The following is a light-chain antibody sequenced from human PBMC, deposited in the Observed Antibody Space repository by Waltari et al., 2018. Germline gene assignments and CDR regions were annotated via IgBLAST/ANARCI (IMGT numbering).Light chain of an antibody. J-gene: IGKJ3*01. CDR3: QQYYNTRGVT. V-gene: IGKV4-1*01. CDR1: QSVLYSSNNKNY. CDR2: WAS. Sequence: DIVMTQSPDSLAVSLGERATINCKSSQSVLYSSNNKNYLAWYQQKPGQPPKLLIYWASTRESGVSDRFSGSGSGTDFTLTINSLQAEDVAVYYCQQYYNTRGVTFGPGTKVDIK.